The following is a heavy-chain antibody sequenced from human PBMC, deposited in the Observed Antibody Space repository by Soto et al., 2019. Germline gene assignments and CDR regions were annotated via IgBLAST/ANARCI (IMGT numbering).Heavy chain of an antibody. D-gene: IGHD3-22*01. CDR2: ISAYNGNT. V-gene: IGHV1-18*04. J-gene: IGHJ4*02. CDR3: ARDRDYYDSSGYYDY. Sequence: ASVKVSCKASGYTFTSYGISWVRQAPGQGLEWMGWISAYNGNTNYAQKLQGRVTMTTDTSTSTAYMALRSLRSDDTAVYYCARDRDYYDSSGYYDYWGQGTLVTAPQ. CDR1: GYTFTSYG.